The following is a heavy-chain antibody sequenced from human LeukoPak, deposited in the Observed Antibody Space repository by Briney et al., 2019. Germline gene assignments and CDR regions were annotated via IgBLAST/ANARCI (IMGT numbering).Heavy chain of an antibody. J-gene: IGHJ4*02. D-gene: IGHD3-9*01. CDR2: IRYDGSNK. CDR3: AKLVLRYFDWLMDY. V-gene: IGHV3-30*02. CDR1: GFTFSSYG. Sequence: PGGSLRLSCAASGFTFSSYGMHWVRQAPGKGLEWVAFIRYDGSNKYYADSVKGRFTISRDNSKNTLYLQVNSLRAEDTAVYYCAKLVLRYFDWLMDYWGQGTLVTVSS.